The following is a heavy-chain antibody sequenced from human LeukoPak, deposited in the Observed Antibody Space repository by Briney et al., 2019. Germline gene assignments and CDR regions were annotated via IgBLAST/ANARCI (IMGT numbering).Heavy chain of an antibody. CDR1: GFTFSNSA. V-gene: IGHV3-23*01. CDR3: AKAPGGIVGY. Sequence: GGSLRLSCAASGFTFSNSAMSWVRQAPGKGLEWVSAISGSGGSTYYADSVKGRFTISRDNSKNTVYLQMNSLRADDTAVYYCAKAPGGIVGYWGQGTLVTVSS. CDR2: ISGSGGST. D-gene: IGHD3-16*01. J-gene: IGHJ4*02.